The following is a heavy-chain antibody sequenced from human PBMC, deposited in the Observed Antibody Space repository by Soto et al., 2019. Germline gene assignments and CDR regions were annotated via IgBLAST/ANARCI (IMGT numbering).Heavy chain of an antibody. CDR2: INGDSRFT. V-gene: IGHV3-11*03. CDR1: EFTVSAYY. CDR3: ATGQQVRMADI. D-gene: IGHD6-13*01. J-gene: IGHJ3*02. Sequence: QVQLLESGGGLVKPGGSLRLSCAASEFTVSAYYMAWIRQAPGKGLEWISYINGDSRFTNYADSVKGRFTISRDNAKNSLYVQMNSLTVEDTAVYFCATGQQVRMADIWGQGTMVTVSS.